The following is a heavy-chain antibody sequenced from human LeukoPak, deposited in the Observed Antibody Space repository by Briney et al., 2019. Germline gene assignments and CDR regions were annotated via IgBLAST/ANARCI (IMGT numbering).Heavy chain of an antibody. J-gene: IGHJ4*02. CDR3: ARVQTPGTVYYFDC. CDR1: GFTFSSYS. D-gene: IGHD1-7*01. Sequence: PGGSLRLSCAASGFTFSSYSMNWVRQAPGKGLEWISFISSTSNTIYYADSVKGRFTISRDDAKNSLYLQMNNLRAEDTAVYYCARVQTPGTVYYFDCWGQGTLVTVSP. CDR2: ISSTSNTI. V-gene: IGHV3-48*04.